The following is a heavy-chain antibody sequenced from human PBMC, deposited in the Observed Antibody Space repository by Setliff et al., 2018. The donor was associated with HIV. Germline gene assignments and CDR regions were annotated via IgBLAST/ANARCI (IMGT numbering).Heavy chain of an antibody. CDR2: IDPSDSYI. J-gene: IGHJ4*02. D-gene: IGHD3-10*01. Sequence: GESLKISCKVSGYEFSTYWITWVRQMPGKGLEWMGRIDPSDSYINYSPSFQGHVTMSTDESTSTAYLQWGSLRASDSATYYCARLFSYGSGSYHADHWGQGTLVTVSS. CDR3: ARLFSYGSGSYHADH. V-gene: IGHV5-10-1*01. CDR1: GYEFSTYW.